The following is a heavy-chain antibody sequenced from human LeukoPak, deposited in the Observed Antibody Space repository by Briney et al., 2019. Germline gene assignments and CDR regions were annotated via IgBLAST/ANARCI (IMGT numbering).Heavy chain of an antibody. Sequence: GGSLRLSCAASGFTFSNYGMGWVRQTPGKGLEWLSSVSGSGANTYYADSVKGRFTISRDNSRDRIYLQMNSLRTDDTAAYYCARLQPLVIPAAKLGFDYWGQGTLVTVSS. CDR3: ARLQPLVIPAAKLGFDY. D-gene: IGHD2-2*01. CDR1: GFTFSNYG. CDR2: VSGSGANT. J-gene: IGHJ4*02. V-gene: IGHV3-23*01.